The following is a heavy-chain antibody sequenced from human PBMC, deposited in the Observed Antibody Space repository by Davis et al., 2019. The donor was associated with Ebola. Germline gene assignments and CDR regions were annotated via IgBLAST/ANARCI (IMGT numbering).Heavy chain of an antibody. CDR3: TRHPYDWASLEY. V-gene: IGHV3-66*04. Sequence: GGSLRLSCAASGFTVNTYFMSWVRQAPGKGLEWVSVIYSGGDIYYADSVRGRFTISRDTSKNTLFLQMNSLRAEDSAVYYCTRHPYDWASLEYWGQGTLVTVSS. D-gene: IGHD3-9*01. CDR1: GFTVNTYF. J-gene: IGHJ4*02. CDR2: IYSGGDI.